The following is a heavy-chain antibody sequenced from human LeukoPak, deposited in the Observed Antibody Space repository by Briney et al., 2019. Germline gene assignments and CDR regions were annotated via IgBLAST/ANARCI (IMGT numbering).Heavy chain of an antibody. V-gene: IGHV4-34*01. D-gene: IGHD3-3*01. CDR1: GGSFSGYY. Sequence: SSETLSLTCAVYGGSFSGYYWSWIRQSPGKGLEWIGEINHSGSTNYNPSLKSRVTISVDTSRNQFSLKLSSVTAADTAVYYCARGSGWSGYLTNYYYYGMDVWGQGTTVTVSS. J-gene: IGHJ6*02. CDR3: ARGSGWSGYLTNYYYYGMDV. CDR2: INHSGST.